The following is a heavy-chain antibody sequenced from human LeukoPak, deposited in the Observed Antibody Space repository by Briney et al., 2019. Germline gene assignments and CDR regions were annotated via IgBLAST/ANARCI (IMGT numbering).Heavy chain of an antibody. CDR1: GFTFSSYS. CDR3: ARDLLKTYIVVVPAAFDP. D-gene: IGHD2-2*01. V-gene: IGHV3-21*01. J-gene: IGHJ5*02. CDR2: ISSSSSYI. Sequence: GGSLRLSCAASGFTFSSYSMNWVRQAPGKGLEWVSSISSSSSYIYYADSVKGRFTISRDNGKNSLYLQMNSLRAEDTAVYYCARDLLKTYIVVVPAAFDPWGQGTLVTVSS.